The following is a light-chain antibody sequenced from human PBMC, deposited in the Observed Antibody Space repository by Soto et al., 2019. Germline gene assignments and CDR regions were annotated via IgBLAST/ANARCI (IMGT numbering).Light chain of an antibody. CDR3: QQYGSSLFT. V-gene: IGKV3-20*01. J-gene: IGKJ3*01. CDR1: QSVSSSY. CDR2: GAS. Sequence: EIVLTQSPGTLSLSPGERATLSCRASQSVSSSYLAWYQQKPGQAPRLLIYGASSRATGIPDRFSGSGSGTDSTLTISRLEPEAFAVDYCQQYGSSLFTFGTGTKVDIK.